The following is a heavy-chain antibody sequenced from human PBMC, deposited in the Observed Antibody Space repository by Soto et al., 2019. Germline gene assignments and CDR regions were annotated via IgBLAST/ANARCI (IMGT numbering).Heavy chain of an antibody. D-gene: IGHD6-6*01. CDR1: GFTFSSYS. CDR2: ISSSSSYI. V-gene: IGHV3-21*01. Sequence: GSLRLSCSASGFTFSSYSMNWVRQAPGKGLEWVSSISSSSSYIYYADSVKGRFTISRDNAKNSLYLQMNSLRAEDTAVYYCATIAARHPNFDYWGQGTLVTVSS. CDR3: ATIAARHPNFDY. J-gene: IGHJ4*02.